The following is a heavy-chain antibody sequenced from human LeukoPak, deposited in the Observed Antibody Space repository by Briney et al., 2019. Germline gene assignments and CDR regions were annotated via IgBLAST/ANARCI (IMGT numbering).Heavy chain of an antibody. CDR2: FHASGST. D-gene: IGHD6-13*01. V-gene: IGHV4-4*07. CDR1: GVSISDSF. Sequence: PSETLSLTCAVPGVSISDSFWTWIRQPAGKGLEWIGRFHASGSTNYNPSLKSRVTMSVDTSKNHFSLRLASVTAADTAVYYCAKDQTAGSSSSWYADWYFDLWGRGTLVTVSS. CDR3: AKDQTAGSSSSWYADWYFDL. J-gene: IGHJ2*01.